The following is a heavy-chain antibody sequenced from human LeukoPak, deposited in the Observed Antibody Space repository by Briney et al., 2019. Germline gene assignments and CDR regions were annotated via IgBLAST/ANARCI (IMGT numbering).Heavy chain of an antibody. D-gene: IGHD2-2*01. CDR3: ARDWGFIVVVPAAPENYFDY. V-gene: IGHV3-30*04. J-gene: IGHJ4*02. CDR1: GFTFSSYA. CDR2: ISYDGSNK. Sequence: PGGSLRLSCAASGFTFSSYAMHWVRQAPGKGLEWVAVISYDGSNKYYADSVKGRFTISRDNSKNTLYLQMNSLRAEDTAVYYCARDWGFIVVVPAAPENYFDYWGQGTLVTVSS.